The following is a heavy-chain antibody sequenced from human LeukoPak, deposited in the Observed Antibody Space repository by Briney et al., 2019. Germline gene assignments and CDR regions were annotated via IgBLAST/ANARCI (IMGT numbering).Heavy chain of an antibody. CDR2: FDPEDGET. D-gene: IGHD4-17*01. J-gene: IGHJ6*02. CDR3: VTDRYGDYDYGMDV. CDR1: GYTLTELS. Sequence: ASVKVSCKVSGYTLTELSMHWVRQAPGKGLEWMGGFDPEDGETIYAQKFQGRVTMTEDTSTDTAYMELSSLRSEDTAVYYCVTDRYGDYDYGMDVWGQGTTVTVSS. V-gene: IGHV1-24*01.